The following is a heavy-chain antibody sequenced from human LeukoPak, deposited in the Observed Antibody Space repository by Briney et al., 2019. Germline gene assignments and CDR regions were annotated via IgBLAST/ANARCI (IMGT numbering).Heavy chain of an antibody. CDR3: ARGFYYGSGSSYMDV. J-gene: IGHJ6*03. CDR2: INPNSGGT. D-gene: IGHD3-10*01. V-gene: IGHV1-2*02. Sequence: ASVKVSCKASGYTFTGYYMHWVRQAPGQGLGWMGWINPNSGGTNYAQKFQGRVTMTRDTSISTAYMELSRLRSDDTAVYYCARGFYYGSGSSYMDVWGKGTTVTVSS. CDR1: GYTFTGYY.